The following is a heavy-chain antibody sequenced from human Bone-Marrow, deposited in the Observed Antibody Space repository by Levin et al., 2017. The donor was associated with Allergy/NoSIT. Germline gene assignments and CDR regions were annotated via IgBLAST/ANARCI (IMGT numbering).Heavy chain of an antibody. V-gene: IGHV3-11*01. CDR3: ASDLYDSTNYPPPFDY. D-gene: IGHD3-22*01. CDR2: ISSSGTTI. CDR1: GFTFGNHY. J-gene: IGHJ4*02. Sequence: GGSLRLSCAASGFTFGNHYMKWVRQAPGKGLECVSYISSSGTTIYYADSVKGRFTISRDNAKNSLYLQMNSLEVEDTGVYYCASDLYDSTNYPPPFDYWGQGTLVTVSS.